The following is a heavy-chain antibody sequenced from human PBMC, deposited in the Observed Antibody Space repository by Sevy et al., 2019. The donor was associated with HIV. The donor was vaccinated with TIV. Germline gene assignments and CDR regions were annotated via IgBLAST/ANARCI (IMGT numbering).Heavy chain of an antibody. CDR3: ARASSSWSQSFDY. D-gene: IGHD6-13*01. CDR1: GFTVSSNY. V-gene: IGHV3-53*01. CDR2: IYRGGRT. Sequence: GGSLRLSCAASGFTVSSNYMSWVRQTPGKGLEWVSVIYRGGRTYYADSVKGRFTISRDNSKNTLYLQMNSLRAEDTAVYYCARASSSWSQSFDYWGQGTLVTVSS. J-gene: IGHJ4*02.